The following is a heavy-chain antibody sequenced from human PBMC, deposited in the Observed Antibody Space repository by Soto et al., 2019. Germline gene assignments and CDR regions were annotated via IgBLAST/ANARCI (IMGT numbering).Heavy chain of an antibody. CDR1: GYTFTSYY. J-gene: IGHJ3*02. CDR3: DKIDIVVVPAAPGYAFDI. D-gene: IGHD2-2*01. Sequence: ASVKVSCKASGYTFTSYYMHWVRQAPGQGLEWMGIINPSGGSTSYAQKFQGRVTMTRDTSTSTVYMELSSLRSEETAVYYCDKIDIVVVPAAPGYAFDICGQGTMVT. CDR2: INPSGGST. V-gene: IGHV1-46*03.